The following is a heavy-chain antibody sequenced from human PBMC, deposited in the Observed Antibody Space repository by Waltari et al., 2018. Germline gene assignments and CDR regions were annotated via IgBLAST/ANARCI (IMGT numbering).Heavy chain of an antibody. CDR1: GGTFSSYD. Sequence: QVQLVQSGAEVKKPGSSVKVSCKASGGTFSSYDISWVRKAPGQGLEWMGGIIPILGIANYAQKFQGRVTITADKSTSTAYMELSSLRSEDTAVYYCARTGVTFGGVIVNPYNWFDPWGQGTLVTVSS. CDR3: ARTGVTFGGVIVNPYNWFDP. J-gene: IGHJ5*02. V-gene: IGHV1-69*10. CDR2: IIPILGIA. D-gene: IGHD3-16*02.